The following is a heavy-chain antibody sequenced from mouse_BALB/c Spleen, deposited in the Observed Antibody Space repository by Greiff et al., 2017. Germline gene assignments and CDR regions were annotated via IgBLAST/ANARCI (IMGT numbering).Heavy chain of an antibody. CDR1: GFTFSDYG. V-gene: IGHV5-15*02. CDR3: ARIYYDYDGAMDY. Sequence: EVQGVESGGGLVQPGGSRKLSCAASGFTFSDYGMAWVRQAPGQGPEWVAFISNLAYSIYYADTVTGRFTISRENAKNTLYLEMSSLRSEDTAMYYCARIYYDYDGAMDYWGQGTSVTVSS. D-gene: IGHD2-4*01. CDR2: ISNLAYSI. J-gene: IGHJ4*01.